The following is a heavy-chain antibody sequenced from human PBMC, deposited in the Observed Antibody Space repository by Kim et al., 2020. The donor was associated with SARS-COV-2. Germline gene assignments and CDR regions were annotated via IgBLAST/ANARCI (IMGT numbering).Heavy chain of an antibody. CDR2: INHSGST. CDR3: ARGRKTYYYYGMDV. CDR1: GGSFSGYY. Sequence: SETLSLTCAVYGGSFSGYYWSWIRQPPGKGLEWIGVINHSGSTNYNPSLKSRVTISVDTSKNQFSLKLSSVTAADTAVYYCARGRKTYYYYGMDVWGQGTTVTVSS. J-gene: IGHJ6*02. V-gene: IGHV4-34*01.